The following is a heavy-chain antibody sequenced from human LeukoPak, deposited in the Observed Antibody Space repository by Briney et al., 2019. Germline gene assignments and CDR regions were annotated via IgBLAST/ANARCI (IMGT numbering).Heavy chain of an antibody. CDR2: IIPVFGTA. Sequence: GSSVKVSSKASGGTFSSYAISWVQQAPGQGLEWMGGIIPVFGTANYAEKFQGRVTITTDESTGTAYMELSSLRSEDTAVYYCARSRYYDIVTGYTSYYYSYMDVWGKGTTVTVSS. D-gene: IGHD3-9*01. V-gene: IGHV1-69*05. CDR3: ARSRYYDIVTGYTSYYYSYMDV. J-gene: IGHJ6*03. CDR1: GGTFSSYA.